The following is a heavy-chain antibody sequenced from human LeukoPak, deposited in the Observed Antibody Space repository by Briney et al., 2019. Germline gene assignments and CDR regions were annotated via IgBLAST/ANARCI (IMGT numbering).Heavy chain of an antibody. J-gene: IGHJ4*02. CDR1: GFRFSNFA. CDR2: IIGSSGDT. D-gene: IGHD5-12*01. V-gene: IGHV3-23*01. Sequence: GGSLRLSCAASGFRFSNFAMSWVRQAPGKVLEWVSLIIGSSGDTLYADSVKGRFTISRDISKNRLYLQMNSLRAEDTALYYCAKGAYDYIEMGYFDDWGQGTLVTVSS. CDR3: AKGAYDYIEMGYFDD.